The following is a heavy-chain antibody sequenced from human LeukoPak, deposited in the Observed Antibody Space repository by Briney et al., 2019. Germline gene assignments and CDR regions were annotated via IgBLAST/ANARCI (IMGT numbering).Heavy chain of an antibody. V-gene: IGHV4-30-4*08. CDR3: ARESGYSSSSDAFDI. CDR1: GGSISSGDYY. D-gene: IGHD6-6*01. CDR2: IYYSGST. J-gene: IGHJ3*02. Sequence: SETLSLTCTVSGGSISSGDYYWSWIRQPPGKGLEWIGYIYYSGSTYCNPSLKSRVTISVDTSKNQFSLKLSSVTAADTAVYYCARESGYSSSSDAFDIWGQGTMVTVSS.